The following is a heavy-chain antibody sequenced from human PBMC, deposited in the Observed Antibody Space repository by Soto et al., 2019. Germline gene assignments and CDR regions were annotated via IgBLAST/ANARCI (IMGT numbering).Heavy chain of an antibody. Sequence: AASVKVSCKVSGYTLTELSMHWVRQAPGKGLEWMGGFDPEDGETIYAQKFQGRVTMTEDTSTDTAYMELSSLRSEDTAVYYCATVGYCSGGSCYPLGNWFDPWGQGTLVTVSS. CDR2: FDPEDGET. CDR3: ATVGYCSGGSCYPLGNWFDP. V-gene: IGHV1-24*01. J-gene: IGHJ5*02. CDR1: GYTLTELS. D-gene: IGHD2-15*01.